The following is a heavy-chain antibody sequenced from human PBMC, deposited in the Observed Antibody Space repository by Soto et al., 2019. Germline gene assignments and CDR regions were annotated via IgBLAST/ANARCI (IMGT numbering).Heavy chain of an antibody. J-gene: IGHJ4*02. V-gene: IGHV3-53*01. Sequence: EVQLVESGGGLIQPGGSLRLSCAVSGFTVSNNYMSWVRQAPGKGLEGVSVIYSGGYTAYGDSVKGRFTISRDNSKNTLFFKMKSRGAAAPGLFSCATQRGGGGYWGQGTLVTVSS. CDR2: IYSGGYT. CDR1: GFTVSNNY. CDR3: ATQRGGGGY. D-gene: IGHD6-25*01.